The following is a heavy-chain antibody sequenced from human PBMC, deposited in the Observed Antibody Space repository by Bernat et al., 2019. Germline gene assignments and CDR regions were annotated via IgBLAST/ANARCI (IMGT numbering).Heavy chain of an antibody. Sequence: EVQLVESGGGLVQPGGSLRLSCAASGFTVSSNYMSWVRQAPGKGLEWVSVIYSGGSTYYADSVKGRFTISRDNSKNTLYLQMNSLRAEDTAVYYCVRDCGSGSPWRYCFDYWGQGTLVTVSS. D-gene: IGHD3-10*01. V-gene: IGHV3-66*01. CDR2: IYSGGST. J-gene: IGHJ4*02. CDR3: VRDCGSGSPWRYCFDY. CDR1: GFTVSSNY.